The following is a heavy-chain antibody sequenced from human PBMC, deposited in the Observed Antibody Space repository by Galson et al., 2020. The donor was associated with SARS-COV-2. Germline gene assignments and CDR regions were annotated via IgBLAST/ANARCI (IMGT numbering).Heavy chain of an antibody. D-gene: IGHD4-17*01. Sequence: ASETLSLTCTVSGGSISSYYWSWTRQPPGKGLEWIGYIYYSGSTNYNPSLKSRVTISVDTSKNQFSLKLSSVTAADTAVYYCASRPPYGDYGIGGMDVWGQGTTVTVSS. J-gene: IGHJ6*02. CDR1: GGSISSYY. V-gene: IGHV4-59*01. CDR3: ASRPPYGDYGIGGMDV. CDR2: IYYSGST.